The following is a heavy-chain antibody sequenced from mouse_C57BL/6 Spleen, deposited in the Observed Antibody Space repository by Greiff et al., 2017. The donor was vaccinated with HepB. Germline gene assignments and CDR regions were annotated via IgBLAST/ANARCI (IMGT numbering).Heavy chain of an antibody. CDR1: GYTFTSYT. Sequence: QVQLQQSGAELARPGASVKMSCKASGYTFTSYTMHWVKQRPGQGLEWIGYINPSSGYTKYNQKFKDKATLTADKSSSTAYMQLSSLTSEDSAVYYCARSVVATPFDYWGQGTTLTVSS. CDR2: INPSSGYT. J-gene: IGHJ2*01. V-gene: IGHV1-4*01. CDR3: ARSVVATPFDY. D-gene: IGHD1-1*01.